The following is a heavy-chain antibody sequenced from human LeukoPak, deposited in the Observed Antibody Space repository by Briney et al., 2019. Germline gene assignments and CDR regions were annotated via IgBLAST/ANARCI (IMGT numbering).Heavy chain of an antibody. V-gene: IGHV1-46*03. CDR1: GYTFTSYY. CDR2: INPSGGST. Sequence: ASVKVSCKASGYTFTSYYMHWVRQAPGQGLEWMGIINPSGGSTSYAQKFQGRVTMTRDTSTSTVYMELSSLRSEDTAVYYCARALRTYGGLKIQLWLTYWGQGTQVTVSS. D-gene: IGHD5-18*01. J-gene: IGHJ4*02. CDR3: ARALRTYGGLKIQLWLTY.